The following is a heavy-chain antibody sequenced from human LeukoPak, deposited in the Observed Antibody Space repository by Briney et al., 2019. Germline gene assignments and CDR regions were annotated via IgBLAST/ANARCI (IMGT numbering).Heavy chain of an antibody. Sequence: ASVKVSCKASGYTFTSYYMHWVRQAPGQGLEWMGIISPSGGSTSYAQKFQGRVTMTRDTSTSTVYMELSSLRSGDTAVYYCARGSSSGYYSWRRGGFDYWGQGTLSPSPQ. J-gene: IGHJ4*02. CDR2: ISPSGGST. D-gene: IGHD3-22*01. CDR1: GYTFTSYY. V-gene: IGHV1-46*01. CDR3: ARGSSSGYYSWRRGGFDY.